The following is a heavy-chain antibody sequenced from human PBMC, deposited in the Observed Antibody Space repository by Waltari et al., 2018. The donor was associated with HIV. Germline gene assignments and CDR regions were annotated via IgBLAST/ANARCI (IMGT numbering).Heavy chain of an antibody. CDR3: TTLWYSYDSTDY. Sequence: EVQLVDPGGGLVKPGGSLRLSCEASGITFRHAWMSWVRQAPGKGMEWVGRIKSGAEGGTTDYAAAVKGRFTISRDDSKHTLYLQMDSLKTEDTAVYYCTTLWYSYDSTDYWGQGTLVTVSS. CDR1: GITFRHAW. D-gene: IGHD3-22*01. V-gene: IGHV3-15*01. J-gene: IGHJ4*02. CDR2: IKSGAEGGTT.